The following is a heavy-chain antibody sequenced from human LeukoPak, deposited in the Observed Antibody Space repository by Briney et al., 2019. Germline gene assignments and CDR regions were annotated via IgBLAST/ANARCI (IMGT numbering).Heavy chain of an antibody. J-gene: IGHJ3*02. D-gene: IGHD3-22*01. CDR3: ARESYYDSSGYSHDAFDI. Sequence: PSETLSLTCTVSGGSISSYYWAWIRQPPGKGLEWIGSIYYSGNTYYKSSLKSRVTIAVDTSKNQFSLKPNSVTAADTAVYYCARESYYDSSGYSHDAFDIWGQGPMVTVSS. CDR2: IYYSGNT. V-gene: IGHV4-39*07. CDR1: GGSISSYY.